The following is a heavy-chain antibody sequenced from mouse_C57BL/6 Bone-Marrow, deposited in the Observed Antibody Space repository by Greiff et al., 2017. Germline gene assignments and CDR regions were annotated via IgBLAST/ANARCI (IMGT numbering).Heavy chain of an antibody. CDR3: ARQDYDGYFDV. CDR1: GFTFSDYG. CDR2: ISNLAYSI. J-gene: IGHJ1*03. V-gene: IGHV5-15*01. Sequence: EVQLQESGGGLVQPGGSLKLSCAASGFTFSDYGMAWVRQAPRKGPEWVAYISNLAYSIYYADTVTGRFTISRENTKDTLYLEMSSLRAEDTAMYDSARQDYDGYFDVWGTGTTVTVSS. D-gene: IGHD2-3*01.